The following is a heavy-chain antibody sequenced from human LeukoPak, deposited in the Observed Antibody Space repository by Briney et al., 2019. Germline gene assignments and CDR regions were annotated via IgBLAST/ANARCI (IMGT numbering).Heavy chain of an antibody. V-gene: IGHV3-23*01. CDR3: AKCSGGTCYSSLDY. CDR1: GFTFSSYA. CDR2: ISGSGGST. D-gene: IGHD2-15*01. J-gene: IGHJ4*02. Sequence: GGSLRLSCAASGFTFSSYAMSWVRQAPGKGLEWVSGISGSGGSTYYADSVKGRFTISRDNSKNTLYLQMNSLRAGDTAVYYRAKCSGGTCYSSLDYWGQGTLVTVSS.